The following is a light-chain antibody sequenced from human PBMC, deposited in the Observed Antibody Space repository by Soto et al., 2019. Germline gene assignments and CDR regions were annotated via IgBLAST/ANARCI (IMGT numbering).Light chain of an antibody. CDR3: QQSYSSPWT. Sequence: DIQMTQSPSSLSASVGDRVTITCRASQSISNFLNWYQQKPGKAPKLLIYAASSLRSGVTSRFSGSGSGTEFTLTISSRQREDCATYVCQQSYSSPWTFGHGTKVEIK. CDR2: AAS. CDR1: QSISNF. V-gene: IGKV1-39*01. J-gene: IGKJ1*01.